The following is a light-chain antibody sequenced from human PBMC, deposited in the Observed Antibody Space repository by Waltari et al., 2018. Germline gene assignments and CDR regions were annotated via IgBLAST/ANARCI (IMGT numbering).Light chain of an antibody. CDR1: HNTVGNQG. V-gene: IGLV10-54*04. J-gene: IGLJ3*02. Sequence: QAGLTQPPSVSRALGQTATVPCTGNHNTVGNQGVSWRQNPQGHPPKPLSYRNDTSPSGISEGFSASRSGNTASLTITGLQPDDEANYYCSSWDKNLVAVVFGGGTKVTVL. CDR3: SSWDKNLVAVV. CDR2: RND.